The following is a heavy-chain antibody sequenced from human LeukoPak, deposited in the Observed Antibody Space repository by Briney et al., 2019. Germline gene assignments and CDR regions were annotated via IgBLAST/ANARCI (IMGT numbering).Heavy chain of an antibody. CDR1: GYTFTGYY. V-gene: IGHV1-2*02. J-gene: IGHJ5*02. CDR3: ARDPYYDFWSGSQLLNFWFDP. Sequence: ASVKVSCKASGYTFTGYYMHWVRLAPGQGLEWMGWINPNSGGTNYAQKFQGRVTMTRDTSISTAYMELSRLRSDDTAVYYCARDPYYDFWSGSQLLNFWFDPWGQGTLVTVSS. D-gene: IGHD3-3*01. CDR2: INPNSGGT.